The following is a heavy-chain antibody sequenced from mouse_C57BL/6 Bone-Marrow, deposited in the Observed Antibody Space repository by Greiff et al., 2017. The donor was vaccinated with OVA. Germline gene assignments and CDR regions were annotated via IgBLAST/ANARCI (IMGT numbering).Heavy chain of an antibody. CDR3: ARWGGTWFAY. Sequence: EVQLQQSGPELVKPGASVKISCKASGYTFTDYYMNWVKQSHGKSLEWIGDINPNHGGTSYNQKFKGKATLTVDKSSSTAYMELRSLTSEGSAVDDCARWGGTWFAYWGQGTLVTVSA. D-gene: IGHD4-1*01. V-gene: IGHV1-26*01. J-gene: IGHJ3*01. CDR2: INPNHGGT. CDR1: GYTFTDYY.